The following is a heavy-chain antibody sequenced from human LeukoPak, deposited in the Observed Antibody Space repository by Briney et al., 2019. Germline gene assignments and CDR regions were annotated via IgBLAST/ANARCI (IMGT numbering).Heavy chain of an antibody. CDR2: IKQEGSDK. Sequence: PGGSLRLSCAASGFTFSNYWMRWVRQAPGRGLEWVANIKQEGSDKYYVDSERGRFTISRDNAKNSLYLQMNSLRAEDTAVYYCARERTRRDGYGPADYFDFWGQGTLVTVSS. D-gene: IGHD2-21*02. V-gene: IGHV3-7*01. J-gene: IGHJ4*02. CDR3: ARERTRRDGYGPADYFDF. CDR1: GFTFSNYW.